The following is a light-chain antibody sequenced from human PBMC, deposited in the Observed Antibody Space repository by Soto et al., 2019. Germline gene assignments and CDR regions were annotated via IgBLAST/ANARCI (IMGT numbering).Light chain of an antibody. Sequence: IQLTQSPASLSSSVGERATFSCRASQTISGVLAWYQQSPGEAPPLLIYDASTLESGVPSRFSGSSSGTHFTLTISSLQPEDFATYYCQQFLSSPITFGQGTRLEI. CDR2: DAS. CDR3: QQFLSSPIT. V-gene: IGKV1-13*02. J-gene: IGKJ5*01. CDR1: QTISGV.